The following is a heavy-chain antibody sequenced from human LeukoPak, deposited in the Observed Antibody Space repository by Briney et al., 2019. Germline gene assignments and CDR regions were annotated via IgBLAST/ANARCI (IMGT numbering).Heavy chain of an antibody. D-gene: IGHD5-12*01. CDR1: GFTFSSYS. V-gene: IGHV3-21*01. CDR3: ARYLATSYYYYYYMDV. J-gene: IGHJ6*03. CDR2: ISSSSSYI. Sequence: GGSLRLSCAASGFTFSSYSMNWVRQAPGKGLEWASSISSSSSYIYYADSVKGRFTISRDSAKNSLYLQMNSLRAEDTAVYYCARYLATSYYYYYYMDVWGKGTTVTVSS.